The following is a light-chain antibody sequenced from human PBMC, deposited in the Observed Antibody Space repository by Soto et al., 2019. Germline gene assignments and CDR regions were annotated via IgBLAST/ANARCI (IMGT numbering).Light chain of an antibody. V-gene: IGLV2-14*01. CDR2: DVS. Sequence: SALTQPASVSESPGQSITVSCTGTSSDVGGYNYVSWYQQHPGKAPKLMIYDVSDRPSGVSNRFSGSKSGNTASLTISGLQAEDEADYYCSSYSSSSTLYVFGTGTKVTVL. CDR3: SSYSSSSTLYV. J-gene: IGLJ1*01. CDR1: SSDVGGYNY.